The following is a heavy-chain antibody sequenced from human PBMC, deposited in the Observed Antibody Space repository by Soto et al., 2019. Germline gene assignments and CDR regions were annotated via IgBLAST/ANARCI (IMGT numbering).Heavy chain of an antibody. Sequence: SETLSLTCTVSGHSLSSGGYYWSWIRQHPGKGLEWVGYIYFTGTTLYNPSLKSRLAISVDTSKDQFSLKLTSVTAADTAVYYCARDWGSSGWPNWGQGVLVTVSS. V-gene: IGHV4-31*03. CDR3: ARDWGSSGWPN. J-gene: IGHJ4*02. D-gene: IGHD6-19*01. CDR1: GHSLSSGGYY. CDR2: IYFTGTT.